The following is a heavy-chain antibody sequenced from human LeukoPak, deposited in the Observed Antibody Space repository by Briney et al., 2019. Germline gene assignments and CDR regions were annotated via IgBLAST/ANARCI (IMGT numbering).Heavy chain of an antibody. V-gene: IGHV3-30*03. CDR2: ISYDGSNK. D-gene: IGHD5-24*01. J-gene: IGHJ6*03. CDR1: GFTFSSYG. Sequence: GGSLRLSCAASGFTFSSYGMHWVRQAPGKGLEWVAVISYDGSNKYYADSVKGRFTISRDNSKNTLYLQMNSLRAEDTAVYYCAREGALATYYYYYMDVWGKGTTVTVSS. CDR3: AREGALATYYYYYMDV.